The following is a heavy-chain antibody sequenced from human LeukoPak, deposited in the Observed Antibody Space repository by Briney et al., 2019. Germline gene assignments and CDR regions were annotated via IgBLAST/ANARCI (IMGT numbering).Heavy chain of an antibody. CDR3: AERGSDSSGSDAFDI. D-gene: IGHD3-22*01. Sequence: SGTLSLTCAVSGGSISSSNWWSWVRQPPGKGLEWIGEIYHSGSTNYNPSLKSRVTISVDKSKNQFSLKLSSVTAADTAVYYCAERGSDSSGSDAFDIWGQGAMVTVSS. V-gene: IGHV4-4*02. J-gene: IGHJ3*02. CDR2: IYHSGST. CDR1: GGSISSSNW.